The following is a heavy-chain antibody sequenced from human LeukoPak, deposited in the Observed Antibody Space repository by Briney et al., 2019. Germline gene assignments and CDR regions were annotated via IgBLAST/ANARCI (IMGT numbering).Heavy chain of an antibody. Sequence: GGSLRLSCAASGFTFSNYAMSWVRQAPGKGLEWVSGIGGSDDRTYYADSVKGRLTISRDNSKNTLFLQINSLRAEDTAIYYCAKDEADHYWYFDLWGRGTLVTVSS. V-gene: IGHV3-23*01. CDR1: GFTFSNYA. CDR2: IGGSDDRT. J-gene: IGHJ2*01. CDR3: AKDEADHYWYFDL.